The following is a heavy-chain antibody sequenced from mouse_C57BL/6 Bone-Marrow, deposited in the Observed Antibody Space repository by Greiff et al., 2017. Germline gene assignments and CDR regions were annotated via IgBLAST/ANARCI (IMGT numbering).Heavy chain of an antibody. CDR2: IDPEDGEP. J-gene: IGHJ2*01. CDR3: ARYWDYFDY. D-gene: IGHD4-1*01. CDR1: GFNIKDYY. Sequence: DVQLVESGAELVKPGASVKLSCTASGFNIKDYYMHWVKQRTEQGLEWIGRIDPEDGEPKYAPKFQGKATITADTSSNTAYLQLSSLTSEDTAVYYCARYWDYFDYWGQGTTLTVSS. V-gene: IGHV14-2*01.